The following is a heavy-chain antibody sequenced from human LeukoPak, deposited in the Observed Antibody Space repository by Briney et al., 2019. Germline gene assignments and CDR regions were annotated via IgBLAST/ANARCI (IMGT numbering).Heavy chain of an antibody. Sequence: GGSLTLSCAASAFTFSTYWMSRDPPAPGKGLVWISTISGGGNETYYADAVTGRFTISRDTSKNALYLQMTSLRAEDTAVYYCAARPPIVVAGPFDYWGQGTLVTVSS. CDR2: ISGGGNET. V-gene: IGHV3-23*01. CDR1: AFTFSTYW. J-gene: IGHJ4*02. CDR3: AARPPIVVAGPFDY. D-gene: IGHD3-22*01.